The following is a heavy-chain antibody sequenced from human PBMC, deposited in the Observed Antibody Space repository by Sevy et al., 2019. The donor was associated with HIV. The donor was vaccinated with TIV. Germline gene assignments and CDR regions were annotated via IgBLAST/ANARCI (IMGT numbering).Heavy chain of an antibody. V-gene: IGHV3-30*04. J-gene: IGHJ4*02. D-gene: IGHD2-8*01. Sequence: GGSLRLSCVASGFTFPIYSVLWVRQAPCKGLEWLTLISYDGNYKYYADSVKGRFTISRDNSNNILYLQMSSLRVEDTALYFCARVAVEYCTNDCYHRFDHWGLGTLVTVSS. CDR2: ISYDGNYK. CDR3: ARVAVEYCTNDCYHRFDH. CDR1: GFTFPIYS.